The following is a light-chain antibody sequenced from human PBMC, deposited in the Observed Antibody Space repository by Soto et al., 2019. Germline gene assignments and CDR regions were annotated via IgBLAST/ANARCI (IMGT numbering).Light chain of an antibody. CDR1: QSVSSR. J-gene: IGKJ1*01. V-gene: IGKV3D-15*01. CDR3: QQSYSSRT. CDR2: GAS. Sequence: EIVMTQSPATLSVSPGERATLSCRASQSVSSRLAWYQQKPGQAPRLLISGASSRATGIPDRFSGSGSGTDFTLTISSLQPEDFATYYCQQSYSSRTFGQGTKVDIK.